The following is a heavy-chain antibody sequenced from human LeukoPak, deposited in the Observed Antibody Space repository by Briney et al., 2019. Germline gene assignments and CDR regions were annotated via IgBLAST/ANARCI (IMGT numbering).Heavy chain of an antibody. D-gene: IGHD6-19*01. V-gene: IGHV3-21*01. CDR1: GGSISNTN. J-gene: IGHJ5*02. CDR2: ISSSSSYI. CDR3: ARDVAVAGTTGWFDP. Sequence: PSETLSLTCGVSGGSISNTNWWSWVRQPPGQGLEWVSSISSSSSYIYYADSVKGRFTISRDNAKNSLYLQMNSLRAEDTAVYYCARDVAVAGTTGWFDPWGQGTLVTVSS.